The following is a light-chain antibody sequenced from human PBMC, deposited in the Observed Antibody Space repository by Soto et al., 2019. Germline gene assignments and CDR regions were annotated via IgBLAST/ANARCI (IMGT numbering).Light chain of an antibody. CDR3: CSYTTSNTRQIV. J-gene: IGLJ1*01. CDR2: DVS. CDR1: SSDVGGYNY. V-gene: IGLV2-14*01. Sequence: QSALTQPASVSGSLGLSITISCTGTSSDVGGYNYVSWYQQHPGKAPKFMIYDVSNRPSGVSNRFSGSKSGNTASLTISGLQAEDEADYYCCSYTTSNTRQIVFGTGTKVTVL.